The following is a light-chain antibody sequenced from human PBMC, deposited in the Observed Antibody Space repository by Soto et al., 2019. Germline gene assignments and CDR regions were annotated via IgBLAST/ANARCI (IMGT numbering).Light chain of an antibody. J-gene: IGLJ3*02. V-gene: IGLV1-44*01. CDR1: NSNIGRYS. CDR3: AAWDDNLNGPL. Sequence: QSALTQPTSLSGTPGQRVTISCSGSNSNIGRYSVNWYQHFPGTAPKILIYSDDERPSGVPDRFSGSKSGTSASLAISGHQSEDEAEYYCAAWDDNLNGPLFGGGTKLTVL. CDR2: SDD.